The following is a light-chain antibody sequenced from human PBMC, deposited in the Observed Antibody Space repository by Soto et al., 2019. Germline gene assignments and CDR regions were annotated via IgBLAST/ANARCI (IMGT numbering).Light chain of an antibody. J-gene: IGLJ2*01. V-gene: IGLV2-8*01. Sequence: QSALTQPPSASGSPGQSVTISCTGTSSDVGGYNSVSWYQQHPGKVPRLMIYEVSKRPSGVPDRFSGSKSVNTASLTVSGLQAEDEADDYCSSYEGSNNMVFGGGTKVTVL. CDR1: SSDVGGYNS. CDR3: SSYEGSNNMV. CDR2: EVS.